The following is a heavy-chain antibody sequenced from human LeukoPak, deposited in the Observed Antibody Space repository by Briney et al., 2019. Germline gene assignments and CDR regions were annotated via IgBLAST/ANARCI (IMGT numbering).Heavy chain of an antibody. CDR2: IRSEANSYAT. J-gene: IGHJ5*02. CDR1: GFTFSGSA. D-gene: IGHD3-16*01. CDR3: TRLPNYGDNWFDP. Sequence: GGSLRLSCAASGFTFSGSAMHWVRQASGKGLEWVGRIRSEANSYATAYAASVKGRFTISRDDSKNTAYLQMNSLKTEDTAVYYCTRLPNYGDNWFDPWGQGTLVTVSS. V-gene: IGHV3-73*01.